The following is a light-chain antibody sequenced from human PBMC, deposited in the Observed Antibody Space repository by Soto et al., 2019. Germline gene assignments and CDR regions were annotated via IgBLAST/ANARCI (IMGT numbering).Light chain of an antibody. Sequence: QSVLTQPPSASGTPGQRVTISCSGSSSNIGSNTVNWYQQLPGTAPKLLIYSNNQRPSGVPDRFSGSKSGTSASLAISGLQSYDEADYYCAAWDDSLKGKVFGGGTKLT. J-gene: IGLJ2*01. CDR2: SNN. V-gene: IGLV1-44*01. CDR1: SSNIGSNT. CDR3: AAWDDSLKGKV.